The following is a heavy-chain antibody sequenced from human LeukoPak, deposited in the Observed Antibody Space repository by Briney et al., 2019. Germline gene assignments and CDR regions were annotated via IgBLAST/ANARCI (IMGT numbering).Heavy chain of an antibody. J-gene: IGHJ6*04. D-gene: IGHD3-10*01. CDR3: ARDGELDV. Sequence: ASVKVSCKASGGTFSSYAISWVRQAPGQGLEWMGGFDPEDGETIYAQKFQGRVTMTEDTSTDTAYMELSSLRSEDTAVYYCARDGELDVWGKGTTVTVSS. CDR2: FDPEDGET. V-gene: IGHV1-24*01. CDR1: GGTFSSYA.